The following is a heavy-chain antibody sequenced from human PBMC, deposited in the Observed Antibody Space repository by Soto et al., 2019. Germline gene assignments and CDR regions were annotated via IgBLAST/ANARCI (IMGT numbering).Heavy chain of an antibody. J-gene: IGHJ4*02. Sequence: EVQLVESGGGLVQPGGSLRLSCAASGFTFSSYWMSWVRQAPGKGLEWVAKIKQDGSEKYYVDSVKGRFTISRDNAKNSLYLQMNSLRAEDTAVYYCARDYSVLRYFDWLLYFDYWGQGTLVTVSS. CDR3: ARDYSVLRYFDWLLYFDY. V-gene: IGHV3-7*01. D-gene: IGHD3-9*01. CDR1: GFTFSSYW. CDR2: IKQDGSEK.